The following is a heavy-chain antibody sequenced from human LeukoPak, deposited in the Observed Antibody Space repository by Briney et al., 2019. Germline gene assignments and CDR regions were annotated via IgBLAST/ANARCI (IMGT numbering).Heavy chain of an antibody. CDR3: ARGAVRSCSGGNCYAPDF. Sequence: ASVKVSCKASGNTFSYYDINWVRQAAGQGLEWMGWMHFNTGNTGYAQKFQGRVSMTRDISRNTAYMELSSLRLEDTALYFCARGAVRSCSGGNCYAPDFWGQGTLVTIS. J-gene: IGHJ4*02. V-gene: IGHV1-8*01. D-gene: IGHD2-15*01. CDR1: GNTFSYYD. CDR2: MHFNTGNT.